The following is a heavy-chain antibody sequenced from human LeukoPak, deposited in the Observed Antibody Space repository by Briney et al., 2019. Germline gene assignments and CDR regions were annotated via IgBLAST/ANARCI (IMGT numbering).Heavy chain of an antibody. CDR1: GFTFSSYA. J-gene: IGHJ3*02. CDR2: ISYDGSNK. CDR3: ARDRGAFDI. Sequence: GGSLRLSCAASGFTFSSYAMHWVRQAPGKGLEWVAVISYDGSNKYYADSVKGRFTISRDNSKNTLYLQMNSLRAEDMAVYYCARDRGAFDIWGQGTMVTVSS. V-gene: IGHV3-30*01. D-gene: IGHD3-10*01.